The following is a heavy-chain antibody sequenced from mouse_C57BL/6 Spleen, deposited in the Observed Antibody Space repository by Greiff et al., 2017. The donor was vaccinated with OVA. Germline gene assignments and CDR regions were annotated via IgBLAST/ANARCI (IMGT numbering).Heavy chain of an antibody. V-gene: IGHV3-1*01. Sequence: VQLKESGPGMVKPSQSLSLTCTVTGYSITSGYDWHWIRHFPGNKLEWMGYISYSGSTNYNPSLKSRISITHDTSKNHFFLKLNSVTTEDTATYYCAKDDYYGSSYWYFDVWGTGTTVTVSS. CDR2: ISYSGST. J-gene: IGHJ1*03. CDR3: AKDDYYGSSYWYFDV. CDR1: GYSITSGYD. D-gene: IGHD1-1*01.